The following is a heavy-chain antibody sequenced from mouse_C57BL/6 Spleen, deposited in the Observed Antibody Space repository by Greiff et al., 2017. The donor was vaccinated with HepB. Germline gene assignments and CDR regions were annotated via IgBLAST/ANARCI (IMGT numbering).Heavy chain of an antibody. V-gene: IGHV1-18*01. D-gene: IGHD2-4*01. CDR2: INPNNGGT. CDR1: GYTFTDYN. CDR3: ARGDYERAYYFDY. J-gene: IGHJ2*01. Sequence: VQLQQSGPELVKPGASVKIPCKASGYTFTDYNMDWVKQSHGKSLEWIGAINPNNGGTIYNQKFKGKATLTVDKSSSTAYMELRSLTSEDTAVYYCARGDYERAYYFDYWGQGTTLTVSS.